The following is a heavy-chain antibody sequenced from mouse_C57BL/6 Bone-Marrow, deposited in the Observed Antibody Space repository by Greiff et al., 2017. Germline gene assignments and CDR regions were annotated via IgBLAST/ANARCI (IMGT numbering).Heavy chain of an antibody. CDR1: GYTFTSYG. V-gene: IGHV1-85*01. CDR2: IYPGDGGT. CDR3: ARDYGSSYYYFDV. D-gene: IGHD1-1*01. J-gene: IGHJ1*03. Sequence: QVQLQQPGPELVKPGASVKLSCKASGYTFTSYGINWVKQRPGQGLEWIGGIYPGDGGTKYNEKFKGKATMTVDTSSSTAYMELSSLTSEDSAVYFCARDYGSSYYYFDVWGTGTTVTVSS.